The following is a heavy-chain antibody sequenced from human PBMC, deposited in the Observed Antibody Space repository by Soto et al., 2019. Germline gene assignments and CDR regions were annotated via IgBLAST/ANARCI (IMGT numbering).Heavy chain of an antibody. CDR2: IYHSGST. J-gene: IGHJ4*02. D-gene: IGHD2-21*02. Sequence: SETLSLTCAVSGGSISSSNWWSWVRQPPGKGLEWIGEIYHSGSTNYNPSLKSRVTISVDKSKNQFSLKLSSVTAADTAVYYCARVGYGGNSGIDYWGQGTLVTVSS. V-gene: IGHV4-4*02. CDR3: ARVGYGGNSGIDY. CDR1: GGSISSSNW.